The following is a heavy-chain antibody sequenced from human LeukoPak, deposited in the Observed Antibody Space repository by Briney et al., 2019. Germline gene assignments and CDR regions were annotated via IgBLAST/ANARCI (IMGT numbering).Heavy chain of an antibody. Sequence: GGSLRLSCAASGFAFSSYGMHWVRQAPGKGLEWVAVISYDGSNKYYADSVKGRFTISRDNSKNTLYLQMNSLRAEDTALYYCAKDIGYYDSSGFDAFDIWGQGTMVTASS. CDR3: AKDIGYYDSSGFDAFDI. V-gene: IGHV3-30*18. CDR1: GFAFSSYG. D-gene: IGHD3-22*01. J-gene: IGHJ3*02. CDR2: ISYDGSNK.